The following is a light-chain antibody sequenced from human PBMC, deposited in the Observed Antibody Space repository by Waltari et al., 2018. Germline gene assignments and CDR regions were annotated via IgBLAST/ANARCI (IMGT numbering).Light chain of an antibody. CDR2: GNR. Sequence: QSVLTQPPSVSGAPGQRVTISCTGSSSNIGAGNDVNWYQHLPGTAPKLLIYGNRNRPSGVPDRFFGSQSGTSASLAITGLQAEDEADYYCQSHDSSLSGFVFGTGTKVTVL. V-gene: IGLV1-40*01. CDR3: QSHDSSLSGFV. CDR1: SSNIGAGND. J-gene: IGLJ1*01.